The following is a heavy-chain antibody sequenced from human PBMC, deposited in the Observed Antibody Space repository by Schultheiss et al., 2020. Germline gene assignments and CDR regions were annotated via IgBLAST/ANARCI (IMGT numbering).Heavy chain of an antibody. V-gene: IGHV5-10-1*01. CDR1: GYSFTSYW. D-gene: IGHD5-24*01. J-gene: IGHJ4*02. Sequence: GESLKIACKGSGYSFTSYWIAWVRQMPGKGLEWMGRIDPSDSYTNYSPSFQGHVTISADKSISTAYLQWSSLKASDTAMYYCARLGVDGYKIGSLYDYWGQGTLVTVSS. CDR2: IDPSDSYT. CDR3: ARLGVDGYKIGSLYDY.